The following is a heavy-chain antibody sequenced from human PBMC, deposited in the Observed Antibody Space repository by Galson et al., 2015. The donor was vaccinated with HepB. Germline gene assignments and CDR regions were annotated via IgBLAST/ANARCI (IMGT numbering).Heavy chain of an antibody. CDR1: GYTFTSYA. V-gene: IGHV7-4-1*02. CDR2: INTNTGNP. D-gene: IGHD3-10*01. J-gene: IGHJ3*02. Sequence: SVKVSCKASGYTFTSYAMNWVRQAPGQGLEWMGWINTNTGNPTYAQGFTGRFVFSLDTSVSTAYLQISSLKAEDTAVYYCARDRDDYYGSGSYYNVGAFDIWGQGTMVTVSS. CDR3: ARDRDDYYGSGSYYNVGAFDI.